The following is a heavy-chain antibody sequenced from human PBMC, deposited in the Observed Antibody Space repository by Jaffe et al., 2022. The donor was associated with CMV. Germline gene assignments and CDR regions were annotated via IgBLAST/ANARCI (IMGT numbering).Heavy chain of an antibody. J-gene: IGHJ4*02. V-gene: IGHV3-9*01. D-gene: IGHD2-15*01. CDR3: AKDRGCSGGSCYPGLFDY. CDR2: ISWNSGSI. CDR1: GFTFDDYA. Sequence: EVQLVESGGGLVQPGRSLRLSCAASGFTFDDYAMHWVRQAPGKGLEWVSGISWNSGSIGYADSVKGRFTISRDNAKNSLYLQMNSLRAEDTALYYCAKDRGCSGGSCYPGLFDYWGQGTLVTVSS.